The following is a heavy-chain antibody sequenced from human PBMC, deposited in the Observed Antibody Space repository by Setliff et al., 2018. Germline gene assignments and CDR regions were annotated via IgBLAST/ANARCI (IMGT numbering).Heavy chain of an antibody. V-gene: IGHV1-69*13. CDR3: ARDLIDPDYGDYLSFYYYGMDV. CDR1: GGTFINYG. Sequence: SVKVSCKVSGGTFINYGISWVRQAPGQGLEWMGGIIPIFGTANYAQKFQGRVTITADESTSTAYMELSSLRSEDTAVYYCARDLIDPDYGDYLSFYYYGMDVWGQGTTVTVSS. J-gene: IGHJ6*02. D-gene: IGHD4-17*01. CDR2: IIPIFGTA.